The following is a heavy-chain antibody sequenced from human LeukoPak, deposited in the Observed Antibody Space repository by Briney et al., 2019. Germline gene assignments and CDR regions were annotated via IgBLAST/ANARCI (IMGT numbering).Heavy chain of an antibody. CDR3: ARDQYSSSWYVKLGHYGMDV. CDR1: GYTFTSYY. Sequence: ASVKVSCKASGYTFTSYYMHWVRQAPGQGLEWMGIINPSGGSTSYAQKFQGRVTMTRDTSTSTVYMELSSLRSEDTAVYYCARDQYSSSWYVKLGHYGMDVWGQGTTVTVSS. CDR2: INPSGGST. V-gene: IGHV1-46*01. D-gene: IGHD6-13*01. J-gene: IGHJ6*02.